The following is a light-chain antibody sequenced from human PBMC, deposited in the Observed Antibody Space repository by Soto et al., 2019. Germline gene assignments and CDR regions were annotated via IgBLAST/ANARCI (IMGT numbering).Light chain of an antibody. CDR3: QQYRDNWT. V-gene: IGKV1-5*03. CDR2: KAS. CDR1: QSISSW. Sequence: DIQMTQSPSTLSASVGDRVTITCPASQSISSWLAWYQQKPGTAPKLLIYKASTLQSGVPSRFSGSRSGTEFTLTISSLQPDDSATYYCQQYRDNWTFGQGTKVEIK. J-gene: IGKJ1*01.